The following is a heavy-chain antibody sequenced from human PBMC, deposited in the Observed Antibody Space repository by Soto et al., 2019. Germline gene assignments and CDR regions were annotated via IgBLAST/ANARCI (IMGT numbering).Heavy chain of an antibody. J-gene: IGHJ5*02. V-gene: IGHV1-3*01. Sequence: QVPLVQSGAEVKKPGASVKVSCKASGYTFTSYAMHWVRQAPGQRLEWMGWINAGNGNTKYSQKFQGRVTITRDTSASTAYMELSSLRSEDTAVYYCATVPYCSGGSCYFPWFDPWGQGTLVTVSS. CDR2: INAGNGNT. D-gene: IGHD2-15*01. CDR3: ATVPYCSGGSCYFPWFDP. CDR1: GYTFTSYA.